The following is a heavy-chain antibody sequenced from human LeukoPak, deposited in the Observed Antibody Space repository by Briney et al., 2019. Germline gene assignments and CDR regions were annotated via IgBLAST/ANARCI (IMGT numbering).Heavy chain of an antibody. CDR3: ARLIVPAAMSGYYYGMDV. Sequence: GESLKISCKGSGYSFTSYWIGWARQMPGKGLEWMGIIYPGDSDTRYSPSFQGQVTISADKSVSTAYLQWSSLKASDTAMYYCARLIVPAAMSGYYYGMDVWGQGTTVTVSS. V-gene: IGHV5-51*01. CDR2: IYPGDSDT. CDR1: GYSFTSYW. J-gene: IGHJ6*02. D-gene: IGHD2-2*01.